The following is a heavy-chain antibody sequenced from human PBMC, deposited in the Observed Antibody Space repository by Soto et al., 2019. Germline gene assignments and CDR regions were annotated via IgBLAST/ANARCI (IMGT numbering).Heavy chain of an antibody. CDR2: ISGTSSYI. CDR3: TRGIYAVNSFYYYGMDV. Sequence: PGGSLRLSCAASGFPFSDYILNWVRQSPGKGLEWVSSISGTSSYIYYVDSVKGRFTISRDNAKNSLYLRMNSLRAEDTAAYYCTRGIYAVNSFYYYGMDVWGQGTTITVSS. CDR1: GFPFSDYI. J-gene: IGHJ6*02. V-gene: IGHV3-21*06. D-gene: IGHD3-3*02.